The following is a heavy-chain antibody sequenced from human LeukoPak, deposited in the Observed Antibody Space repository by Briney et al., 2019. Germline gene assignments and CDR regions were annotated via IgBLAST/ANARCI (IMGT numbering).Heavy chain of an antibody. CDR3: ARGGDILTGLSDY. CDR1: GFTFSSYS. CDR2: ISSSSSYI. J-gene: IGHJ4*02. Sequence: GGSLRLSCAASGFTFSSYSMNWVRQAPGKGLEWGSSISSSSSYIYYADSVKGRFTISRDNAKNSLYLQMNSLRAEDTAVYYRARGGDILTGLSDYWGQGTLVTVSS. D-gene: IGHD3-9*01. V-gene: IGHV3-21*01.